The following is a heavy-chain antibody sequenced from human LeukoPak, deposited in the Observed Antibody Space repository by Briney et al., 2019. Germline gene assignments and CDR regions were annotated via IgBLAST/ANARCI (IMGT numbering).Heavy chain of an antibody. CDR1: GGSISSSSYY. CDR2: INHSGST. J-gene: IGHJ3*01. V-gene: IGHV4-39*07. D-gene: IGHD2/OR15-2a*01. CDR3: ARISPPT. Sequence: SQTLSLTCTVSGGSISSSSYYWGWIRQPPGKGLEWIGEINHSGSTNYNPSLKSRVTISVDTSKNQFSLKLSSVTAADTAVYYCARISPPTWGQGTMVTVSS.